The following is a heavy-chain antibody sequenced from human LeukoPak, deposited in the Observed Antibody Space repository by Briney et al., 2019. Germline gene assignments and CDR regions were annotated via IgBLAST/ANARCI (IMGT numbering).Heavy chain of an antibody. J-gene: IGHJ4*02. Sequence: PGGSLRLSCAASGFTFSSYAMTWVRQAPGKGLEWVSTISGSGGGIYYADSVKGRFTISRDNSKNTLYLQMNSLRAEDTAVYYCAKGLGELSPYSFYFDYWGQGTLVTVPS. CDR3: AKGLGELSPYSFYFDY. D-gene: IGHD3-16*02. CDR1: GFTFSSYA. CDR2: ISGSGGGI. V-gene: IGHV3-23*01.